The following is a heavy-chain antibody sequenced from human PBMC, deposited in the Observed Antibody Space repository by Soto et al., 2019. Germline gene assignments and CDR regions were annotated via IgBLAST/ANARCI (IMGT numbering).Heavy chain of an antibody. J-gene: IGHJ4*02. Sequence: EVQLLESGGGLVQPGGSLRLSCAASGFTFSSYAMSWVRQAPGKGLEWVSAISGSGGSTYYADSVKGRFTISRDNSKNTLYLQMSSPRDEDTAVYYCAKYCSSDVCFDYWGQGTLVTVSS. CDR3: AKYCSSDVCFDY. V-gene: IGHV3-23*01. CDR1: GFTFSSYA. CDR2: ISGSGGST. D-gene: IGHD2-8*01.